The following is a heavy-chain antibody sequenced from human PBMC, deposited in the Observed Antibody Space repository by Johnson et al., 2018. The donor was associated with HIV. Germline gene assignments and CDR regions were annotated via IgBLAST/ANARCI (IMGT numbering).Heavy chain of an antibody. Sequence: VQLVESGGGLVQPGGSLRLSCAASGFTFSSYAMSWVRQAPGKGLEWVSAISGSGGSTYYADSVKGRVTIPRDNSKKTLYLQMNSLRIEYTAIYYCARAAIVVLPAGAFDIWGQGTMVTVSS. J-gene: IGHJ3*02. CDR1: GFTFSSYA. CDR2: ISGSGGST. V-gene: IGHV3-23*04. CDR3: ARAAIVVLPAGAFDI. D-gene: IGHD2-2*01.